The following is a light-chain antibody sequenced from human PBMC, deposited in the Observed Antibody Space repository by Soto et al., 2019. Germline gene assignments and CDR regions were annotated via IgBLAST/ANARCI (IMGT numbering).Light chain of an antibody. V-gene: IGKV1-5*03. CDR2: KAS. J-gene: IGKJ1*01. Sequence: DIQMTQSPSTLSASVGDSVSINCRASQSISAWLAWYQQKPGKAPRLLIYKASTLEIGVPSRFSGSGSGTGFTLTISSLQPDDVAIYYCQQYNDYSWTFGQRTKVDI. CDR1: QSISAW. CDR3: QQYNDYSWT.